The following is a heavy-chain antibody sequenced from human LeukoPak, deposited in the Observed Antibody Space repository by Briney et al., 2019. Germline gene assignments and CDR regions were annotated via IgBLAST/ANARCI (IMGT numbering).Heavy chain of an antibody. J-gene: IGHJ3*02. Sequence: GGSLRLSCAASGFTFSSYSMNWVRQAPGKGLEWVSYISSSSSTIYYADSVKGRFTISRDNAKNSLYLQMNSLRVDDMAVYYCARGPSCTSASCYVIGALDIWGLGTTVTVSS. CDR2: ISSSSSTI. CDR3: ARGPSCTSASCYVIGALDI. D-gene: IGHD2-2*01. CDR1: GFTFSSYS. V-gene: IGHV3-48*01.